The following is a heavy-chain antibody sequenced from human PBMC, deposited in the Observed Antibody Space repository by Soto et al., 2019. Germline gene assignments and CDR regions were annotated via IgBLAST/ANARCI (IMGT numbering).Heavy chain of an antibody. CDR3: ARDQGKYYYDSSGYYWLFDY. D-gene: IGHD3-22*01. CDR2: ISAYNGNT. Sequence: ASVKVSCKASGYTFTSYGISWVRQAPGQGLEWMGWISAYNGNTNYAQKLQGRVTMTTDTSTSTAYMELRSLRYDDTAVYYCARDQGKYYYDSSGYYWLFDYWGQGTLVTVSS. CDR1: GYTFTSYG. J-gene: IGHJ4*02. V-gene: IGHV1-18*01.